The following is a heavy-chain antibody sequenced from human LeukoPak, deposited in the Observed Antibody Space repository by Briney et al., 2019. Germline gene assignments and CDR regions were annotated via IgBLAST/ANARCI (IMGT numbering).Heavy chain of an antibody. J-gene: IGHJ5*02. CDR1: SGSVRSNYYS. V-gene: IGHV4-39*02. CDR2: LDDSGNT. D-gene: IGHD2-15*01. Sequence: SETLSLTCSVSSGSVRSNYYSWAWIRQAPGKGLEWVGGLDDSGNTYYNPSLKSRLTMSVDTSKNRFSLNLKSVAAADTSVYYCARRLRIGAAEWFDPWGQGIMVTVSS. CDR3: ARRLRIGAAEWFDP.